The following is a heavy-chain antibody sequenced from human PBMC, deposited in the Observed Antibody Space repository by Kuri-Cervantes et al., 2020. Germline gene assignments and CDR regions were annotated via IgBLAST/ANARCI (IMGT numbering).Heavy chain of an antibody. V-gene: IGHV3-23*01. D-gene: IGHD3-22*01. CDR3: ARGYYAAIIGY. Sequence: GGSLRLSCAASGFTFSSYAMSWVRQAPGKGLEWVSAISGSGGSTYYADSVKGRFTISRDNSKNSLYLQMNSLRAEDTAVYYCARGYYAAIIGYWGQGTLVTVSS. J-gene: IGHJ4*02. CDR2: ISGSGGST. CDR1: GFTFSSYA.